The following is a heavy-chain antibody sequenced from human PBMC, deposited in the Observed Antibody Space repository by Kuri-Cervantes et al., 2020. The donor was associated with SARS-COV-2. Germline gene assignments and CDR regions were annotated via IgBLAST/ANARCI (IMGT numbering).Heavy chain of an antibody. V-gene: IGHV3-30-3*01. CDR2: ISYDGSNK. CDR3: ARSYSGSYFNAFDI. CDR1: GFTFSSYA. D-gene: IGHD1-26*01. J-gene: IGHJ3*02. Sequence: GGSLRLSCAASGFTFSSYAMHWVRQAPGKGLEWVAVISYDGSNKYYVDSVKGRFTISRDNSKNTLYLQMNSLRAEDTAVYYCARSYSGSYFNAFDIWGQGTMVTVSS.